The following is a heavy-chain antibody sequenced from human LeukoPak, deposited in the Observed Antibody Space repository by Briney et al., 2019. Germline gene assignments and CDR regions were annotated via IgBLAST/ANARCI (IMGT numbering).Heavy chain of an antibody. V-gene: IGHV3-7*01. CDR3: ARELSWSGRDY. CDR2: INQDGSAK. CDR1: GFTFSGSW. D-gene: IGHD3-3*01. Sequence: GGSLRLSCAASGFTFSGSWMSWVRQAPGKGLEWVAKINQDGSAKNYLDSVKGRFTISIDRGKNSPYLQMNSLRDEDTAVYYCARELSWSGRDYWGQGTLVTVSS. J-gene: IGHJ4*02.